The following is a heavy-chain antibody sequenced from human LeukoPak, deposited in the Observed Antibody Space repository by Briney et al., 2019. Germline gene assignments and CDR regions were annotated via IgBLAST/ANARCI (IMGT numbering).Heavy chain of an antibody. D-gene: IGHD1-14*01. CDR1: GGSVTTYY. V-gene: IGHV4-59*08. CDR2: IHYSGST. J-gene: IGHJ3*02. CDR3: ARHSGNTGGAFDI. Sequence: SETLSLTCTVSGGSVTTYYWSWIRQPPGKGLEWIGYIHYSGSTNYNPSLKSRVTISIDTSKNQLSLQLSSVTAADAAVYYCARHSGNTGGAFDIWGQGTLVTVSS.